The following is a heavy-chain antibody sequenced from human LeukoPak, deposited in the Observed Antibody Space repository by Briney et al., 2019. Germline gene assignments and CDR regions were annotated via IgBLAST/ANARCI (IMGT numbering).Heavy chain of an antibody. CDR3: ARDQIKPYSSRVMYYYYYYGMDV. J-gene: IGHJ6*02. Sequence: GGSLRLSCAASGFTFSSYWMHWVRQAPGKGLEWVAVISYDGSNKYYADSVKGRFTISRDNSKNTLYLQMNSLRAEDTAVYYCARDQIKPYSSRVMYYYYYYGMDVWGQGTTVTVSS. V-gene: IGHV3-30-3*01. CDR1: GFTFSSYW. CDR2: ISYDGSNK. D-gene: IGHD6-13*01.